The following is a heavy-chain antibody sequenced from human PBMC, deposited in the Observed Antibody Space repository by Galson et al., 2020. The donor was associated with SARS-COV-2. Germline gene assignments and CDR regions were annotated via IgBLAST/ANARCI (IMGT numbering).Heavy chain of an antibody. V-gene: IGHV3-7*01. Sequence: PWGSLRLSCAASGFRFSSNWMSWVRQAPGKGLQWVANIKQDGSDRYYVDSVKGRFTISSDNAKNSVYLQMNNLRVEDTAVYYCARDEDGYNDFWGQGTLVAVSS. D-gene: IGHD5-12*01. CDR1: GFRFSSNW. CDR3: ARDEDGYNDF. CDR2: IKQDGSDR. J-gene: IGHJ4*02.